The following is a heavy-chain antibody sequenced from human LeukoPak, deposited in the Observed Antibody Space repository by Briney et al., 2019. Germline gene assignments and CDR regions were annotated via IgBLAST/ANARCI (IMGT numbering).Heavy chain of an antibody. V-gene: IGHV1-18*01. D-gene: IGHD3-22*01. CDR3: AREEGDYYDSSGYEDY. J-gene: IGHJ4*02. CDR2: ISAYNGNT. Sequence: GASVKVSCKASGYTFTSYGISWVRQAPGQGLEWMGWISAYNGNTNYAQKLQGRVTMTTDTSTSTAYMELRSLRSDDTAVYYCAREEGDYYDSSGYEDYWGQGTLVTVSS. CDR1: GYTFTSYG.